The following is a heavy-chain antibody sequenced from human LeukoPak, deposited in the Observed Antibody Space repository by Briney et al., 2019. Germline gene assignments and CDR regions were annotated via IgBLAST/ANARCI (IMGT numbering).Heavy chain of an antibody. CDR2: IESGGDTT. J-gene: IGHJ4*02. Sequence: GGSLRLSCAASGFTFSSHGMNWVRQAPGTGLEWVSGIESGGDTTYYTDSVKGRFTISRDNSKNTVDLQMNSLRADDMAVYYCARDWGYDSGTYCVYWGQGTLVTVSS. CDR3: ARDWGYDSGTYCVY. D-gene: IGHD3-10*01. V-gene: IGHV3-23*01. CDR1: GFTFSSHG.